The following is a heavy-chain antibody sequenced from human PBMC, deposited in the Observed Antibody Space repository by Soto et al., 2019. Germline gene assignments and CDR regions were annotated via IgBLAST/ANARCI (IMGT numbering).Heavy chain of an antibody. CDR2: INHSGST. Sequence: SETLSLTCAVYGGSFIGYYCIFIRHPPFKGLEWIVEINHSGSTNYNPSLKSRVTISVDTSKNQFSLKLSSVTAADTAVYYCARGGYSYAKEWWFDPWGQGTLVTVSS. D-gene: IGHD5-18*01. CDR3: ARGGYSYAKEWWFDP. V-gene: IGHV4-34*01. J-gene: IGHJ5*02. CDR1: GGSFIGYY.